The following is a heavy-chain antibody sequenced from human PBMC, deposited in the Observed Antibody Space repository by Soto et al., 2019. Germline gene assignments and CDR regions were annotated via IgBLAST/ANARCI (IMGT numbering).Heavy chain of an antibody. Sequence: PGGSLRLSCAASGYTCSDYYMSWIRQAPGKGLEWISYIDTSGTKIYYADSVKGRFTITRDNAKNSLYLEMNSLRDEDTAVYYCASHYDMWSGYLSPVDYWGQGTLVTVSS. CDR1: GYTCSDYY. D-gene: IGHD3-3*01. CDR3: ASHYDMWSGYLSPVDY. CDR2: IDTSGTKI. J-gene: IGHJ4*02. V-gene: IGHV3-11*01.